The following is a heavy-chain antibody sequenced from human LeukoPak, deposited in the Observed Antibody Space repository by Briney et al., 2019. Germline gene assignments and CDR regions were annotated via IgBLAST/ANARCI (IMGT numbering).Heavy chain of an antibody. CDR1: GASISSSSYY. Sequence: PSETLSLTCTVSGASISSSSYYWAWIRQPAGKGLEWIGRIETSGNTNYKPSLKSRVTMSVDTSKNQFSLKLSSVTAADTAVYYCARVSSSWYQDWYFDLWGRGTLVTVSS. CDR3: ARVSSSWYQDWYFDL. D-gene: IGHD6-13*01. V-gene: IGHV4-61*02. J-gene: IGHJ2*01. CDR2: IETSGNT.